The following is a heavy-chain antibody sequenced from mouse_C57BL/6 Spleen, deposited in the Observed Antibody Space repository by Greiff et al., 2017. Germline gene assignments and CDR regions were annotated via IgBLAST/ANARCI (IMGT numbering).Heavy chain of an antibody. V-gene: IGHV1-39*01. Sequence: VQLKESGPELVKPGASVKISCKASGYSFTDYNMNWVKQSNGKSLEWIGVINPNYGTTSYNQKFKGKATLTVDQSSSTAYMQLNSLTSEDSAVXDGAKGDYSNYDAIDYWGQGTTVTVSS. D-gene: IGHD2-5*01. CDR3: AKGDYSNYDAIDY. CDR1: GYSFTDYN. J-gene: IGHJ4*01. CDR2: INPNYGTT.